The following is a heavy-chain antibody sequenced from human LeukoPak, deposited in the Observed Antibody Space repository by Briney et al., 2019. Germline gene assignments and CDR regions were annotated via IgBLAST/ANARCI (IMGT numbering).Heavy chain of an antibody. V-gene: IGHV3-23*01. J-gene: IGHJ4*02. Sequence: GGSLRLSCAASGFTFSSYAMSWVRQAPGKGLEWVSAISGSGGSTYYADSVKGRFTISRDNSKNTLYLQMNSLRAEDTAVYYCAKETNCYGTGSPVFDYWGQGTLVTVFS. D-gene: IGHD3-10*01. CDR1: GFTFSSYA. CDR3: AKETNCYGTGSPVFDY. CDR2: ISGSGGST.